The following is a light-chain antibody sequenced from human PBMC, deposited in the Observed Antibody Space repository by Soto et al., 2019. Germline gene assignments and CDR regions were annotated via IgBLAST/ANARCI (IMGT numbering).Light chain of an antibody. J-gene: IGKJ4*01. CDR1: QSVSKNF. CDR3: QQYGSSTPT. Sequence: EIVLTQSPGTLSLSPGERATLSCRASQSVSKNFLAWYQQKPGQARRLLISGASNRATGIPDKFSGSGSGTDLSLTNDRLEPEVLAVYFCQQYGSSTPTFGGGNQVAIK. CDR2: GAS. V-gene: IGKV3-20*01.